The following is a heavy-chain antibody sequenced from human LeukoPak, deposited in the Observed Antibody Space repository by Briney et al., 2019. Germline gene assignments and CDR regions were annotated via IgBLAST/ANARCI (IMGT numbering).Heavy chain of an antibody. CDR3: TRMTPGHDY. CDR2: INHSGYT. Sequence: SETLSLTCAVSGVSFNDYYWSWVRQTPGKGLEWIGEINHSGYTNDSPSPKRRVPLSIDTPRQQFSLQLRSVPVADTGIYYCTRMTPGHDYWGQGPLVTVSS. CDR1: GVSFNDYY. V-gene: IGHV4-34*10. D-gene: IGHD4-17*01. J-gene: IGHJ4*02.